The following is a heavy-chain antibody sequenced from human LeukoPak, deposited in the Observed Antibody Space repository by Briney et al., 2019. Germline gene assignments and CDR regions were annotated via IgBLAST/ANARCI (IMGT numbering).Heavy chain of an antibody. J-gene: IGHJ4*02. CDR3: ARVHLWDGYFDY. CDR1: GYTFTSYD. V-gene: IGHV1-8*03. CDR2: MNPNSGNT. Sequence: ASVKVSCKASGYTFTSYDINWVRQATGQGLEWMGWMNPNSGNTGYAQKFQGRVTITRNTSISTAYMELSSLRSEDTAVYYCARVHLWDGYFDYWGQGTLVTVSS. D-gene: IGHD3-10*01.